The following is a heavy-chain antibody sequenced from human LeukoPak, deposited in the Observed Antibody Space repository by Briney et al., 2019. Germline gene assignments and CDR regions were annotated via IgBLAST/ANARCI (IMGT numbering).Heavy chain of an antibody. CDR3: ARVQNRGYSGYGPDY. CDR2: RNPNSGNT. D-gene: IGHD5-12*01. J-gene: IGHJ4*02. CDR1: GYTFTSYD. Sequence: ASVKVSCKASGYTFTSYDINWVRQATGQGLVSMGWRNPNSGNTGYAQKFQGRVTMTRNTSISTAYMELSSLRSEDTAVYYCARVQNRGYSGYGPDYWGQGTLVTVSS. V-gene: IGHV1-8*01.